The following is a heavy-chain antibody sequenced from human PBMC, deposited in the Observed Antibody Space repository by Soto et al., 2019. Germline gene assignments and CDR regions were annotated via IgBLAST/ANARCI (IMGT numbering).Heavy chain of an antibody. Sequence: SVKVSCKESGCTFSSYAIAWVRQAPGQGLEWMGGIIPIFGIPNYAQKFQGRVAITADESTNTAYMELSSLRSDDTAVYYCAKAAQTRFNWNDLGNWFDPWGQGALVTVSS. J-gene: IGHJ5*02. V-gene: IGHV1-69*13. D-gene: IGHD1-1*01. CDR3: AKAAQTRFNWNDLGNWFDP. CDR2: IIPIFGIP. CDR1: GCTFSSYA.